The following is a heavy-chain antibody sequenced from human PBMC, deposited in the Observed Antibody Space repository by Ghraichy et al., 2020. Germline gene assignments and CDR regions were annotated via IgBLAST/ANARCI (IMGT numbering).Heavy chain of an antibody. J-gene: IGHJ4*02. CDR3: ARNRTPRKLDY. V-gene: IGHV4-34*01. Sequence: SQTLSLTCAVYGGSFSGCYWSWIRQPPGKGLEWIGEINHSGSTNYNPSLKSRVTISVDTSKNQFSLKLSSVTAADTAVYYCARNRTPRKLDYWGQGTLVTVSS. D-gene: IGHD1-14*01. CDR2: INHSGST. CDR1: GGSFSGCY.